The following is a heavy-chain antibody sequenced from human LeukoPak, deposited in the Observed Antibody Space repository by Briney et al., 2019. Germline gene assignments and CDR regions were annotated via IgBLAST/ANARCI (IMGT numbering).Heavy chain of an antibody. V-gene: IGHV5-51*01. CDR3: ARSGYCSGGSCPHDAFDI. CDR2: IYPGDSDT. Sequence: GESPKISCKGSGYSFTSYWIGWVRQMPGKGLEWMGIIYPGDSDTRYSPSFQGQVTISADKSISTAYLQWSSLKASDTAMYYCARSGYCSGGSCPHDAFDIWGQGTMVTVSS. D-gene: IGHD2-15*01. CDR1: GYSFTSYW. J-gene: IGHJ3*02.